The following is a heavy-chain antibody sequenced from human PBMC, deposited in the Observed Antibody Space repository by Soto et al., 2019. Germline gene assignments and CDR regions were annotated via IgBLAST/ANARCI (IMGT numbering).Heavy chain of an antibody. J-gene: IGHJ4*02. D-gene: IGHD2-2*01. V-gene: IGHV4-34*01. CDR2: INHSGTT. CDR3: ARGGFSSTWREIIGL. Sequence: PSETLSLTCVVYGGSFSGFYWSWIRQPPGKGLEWIGEINHSGTTNYSPSLKSRLTMSVDTSKNLISLKMTSVTAADTATYYCARGGFSSTWREIIGLWGQGTLVTVSS. CDR1: GGSFSGFY.